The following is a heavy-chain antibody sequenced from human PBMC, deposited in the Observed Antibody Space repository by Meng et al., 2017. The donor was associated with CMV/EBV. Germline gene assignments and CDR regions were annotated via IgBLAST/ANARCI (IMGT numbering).Heavy chain of an antibody. CDR1: GFTFSIYW. J-gene: IGHJ6*02. CDR3: ARDTLSTVTTVPHYGMDV. D-gene: IGHD4-11*01. V-gene: IGHV3-7*01. Sequence: GESLKIPFAASGFTFSIYWMTLVRQAPGKGLEWVANIKVDGSDKYYVDSVTGRFTISRDNDKNSVYLQMNSLRAEDTAVYYCARDTLSTVTTVPHYGMDVWGQGTTVTVSS. CDR2: IKVDGSDK.